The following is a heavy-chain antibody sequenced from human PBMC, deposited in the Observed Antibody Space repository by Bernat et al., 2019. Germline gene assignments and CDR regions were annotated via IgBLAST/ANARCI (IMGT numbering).Heavy chain of an antibody. CDR2: IKQDGSEK. Sequence: EVQLVESGGGLVQPGGSLRLSCAASGFTFSSYWMSWDRQAPGKGLEWVANIKQDGSEKYYVDSVKGRFTISRDNAKNSLYLQMNSLRAEDTAVYYCARDPLRRYYDSSGSRPYFDYWGQGTLVTVSS. V-gene: IGHV3-7*01. CDR3: ARDPLRRYYDSSGSRPYFDY. D-gene: IGHD3-22*01. J-gene: IGHJ4*02. CDR1: GFTFSSYW.